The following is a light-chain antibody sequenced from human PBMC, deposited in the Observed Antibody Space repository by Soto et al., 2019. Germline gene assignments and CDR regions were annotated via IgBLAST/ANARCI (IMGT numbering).Light chain of an antibody. J-gene: IGLJ2*01. CDR3: SSFERSGTRV. V-gene: IGLV2-14*01. CDR2: EVT. Sequence: QLVLTQPASVSGSPGQSITISCTGTSSDVGGYSYVSWYQQHPGKAPKLIIYEVTSRPSGVSSRFSGSKSGNTASLTISGLQTEDEADYYCSSFERSGTRVIGGGTKLTVL. CDR1: SSDVGGYSY.